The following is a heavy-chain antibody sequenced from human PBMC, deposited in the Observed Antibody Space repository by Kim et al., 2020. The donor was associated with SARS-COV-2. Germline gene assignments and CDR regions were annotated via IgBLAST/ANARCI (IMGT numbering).Heavy chain of an antibody. CDR2: INHSGST. Sequence: SETLSLTCAVYGGSFSGYYWSWIRQPPGKGLEWIGEINHSGSTNYNPSLKSRVTISVDTSKNQFSLKLSSVTAADTAVYYCARGDLLVGSGRKVIGAFDIWGQGTMVTVSS. V-gene: IGHV4-34*01. D-gene: IGHD3-10*01. CDR1: GGSFSGYY. CDR3: ARGDLLVGSGRKVIGAFDI. J-gene: IGHJ3*02.